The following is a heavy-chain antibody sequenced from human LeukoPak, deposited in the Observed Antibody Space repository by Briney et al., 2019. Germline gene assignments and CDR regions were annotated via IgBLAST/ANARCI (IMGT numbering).Heavy chain of an antibody. CDR1: GFTVSSTY. CDR3: ASPEMARDGTYAMDV. Sequence: GGSLRLSCAASGFTVSSTYMSWVRQAPGKGLEWVSVIYSGGSTYYADSVKGRFTISGDNSKNTLYLQMNSLRAEDTAVYYCASPEMARDGTYAMDVWGQGTTVTVSS. J-gene: IGHJ6*02. CDR2: IYSGGST. D-gene: IGHD5-24*01. V-gene: IGHV3-53*01.